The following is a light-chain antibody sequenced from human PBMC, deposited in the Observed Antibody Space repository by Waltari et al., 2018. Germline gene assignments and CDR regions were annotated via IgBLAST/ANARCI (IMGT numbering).Light chain of an antibody. Sequence: EFVLTQSPGTLSLSPGERATPSCRASQSVRRFLAWYQQKLGQAPRLLIYEATSRAAGIPDRFSGGGFGTDFSLISSRLEPEDFAVYYCQKYGTLPATFGQGTKVEIK. CDR3: QKYGTLPAT. CDR1: QSVRRF. CDR2: EAT. V-gene: IGKV3-20*01. J-gene: IGKJ1*01.